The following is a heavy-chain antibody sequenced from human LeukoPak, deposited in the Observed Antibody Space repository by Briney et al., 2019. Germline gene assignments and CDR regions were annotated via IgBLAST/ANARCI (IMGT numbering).Heavy chain of an antibody. CDR3: ARGLAIVGATTWFDP. J-gene: IGHJ5*02. CDR1: GGSFSGYY. Sequence: SETLSLTCAVYGGSFSGYYWSWIRQPPGKGLEWIGEIDHSGSTNCNPSLKSRVTISVDTSKNQFSLKLSSVTAADTAVYYCARGLAIVGATTWFDPWGQGTLVTVSS. D-gene: IGHD1-26*01. V-gene: IGHV4-34*01. CDR2: IDHSGST.